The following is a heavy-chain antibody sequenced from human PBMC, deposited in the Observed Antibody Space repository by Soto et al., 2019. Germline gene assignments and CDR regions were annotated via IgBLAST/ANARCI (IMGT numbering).Heavy chain of an antibody. V-gene: IGHV4-39*01. J-gene: IGHJ4*02. CDR1: GGSISSSNYY. Sequence: QLQLQESGPGLVKPSETLSLTCNVTGGSISSSNYYWCWIRQPPGKGLEWIGHIHYSGSAYKNPSLRSRVTLSVDTSKNQFSLKLRSVTAADTAVYYCARQFVWGSYPQDFWGQGTLVTVSP. D-gene: IGHD3-16*02. CDR3: ARQFVWGSYPQDF. CDR2: IHYSGSA.